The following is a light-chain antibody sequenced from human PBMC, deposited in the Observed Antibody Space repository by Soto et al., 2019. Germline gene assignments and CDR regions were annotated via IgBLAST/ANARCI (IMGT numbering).Light chain of an antibody. CDR3: CSYTSSTSVV. CDR2: DVN. V-gene: IGLV2-14*03. CDR1: SSDVGAYNF. J-gene: IGLJ1*01. Sequence: QSVLAQPASVSGSPGQSITISCTGTSSDVGAYNFVTWYQQHPGKAPKLIIYDVNSRPSGVSDRFSGSKSGNTASLTISGLQAEDEADYHCCSYTSSTSVVFGTATKVTVL.